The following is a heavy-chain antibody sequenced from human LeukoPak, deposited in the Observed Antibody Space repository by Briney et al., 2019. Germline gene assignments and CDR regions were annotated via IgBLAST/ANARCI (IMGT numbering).Heavy chain of an antibody. CDR3: AMAYCGGDCYSSLYGMDV. CDR2: ISWNSGSI. CDR1: GFTFSSYA. Sequence: GGSLRLSCAASGFTFSSYAMSWVRQAPGKGLEWVSGISWNSGSIGYADSVKGRFTISRDNAKNSLYLQMNSLRAEDTALYYCAMAYCGGDCYSSLYGMDVWGQGTTVTVSS. J-gene: IGHJ6*02. V-gene: IGHV3-9*01. D-gene: IGHD2-21*02.